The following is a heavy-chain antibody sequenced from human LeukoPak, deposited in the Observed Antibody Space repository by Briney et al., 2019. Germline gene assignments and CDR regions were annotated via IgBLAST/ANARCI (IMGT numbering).Heavy chain of an antibody. CDR3: AHRPMGNWFDP. V-gene: IGHV2-5*01. Sequence: ESGPTLVKPTQTLTLTCTFSGFSLGTSGVGVGWIRQPPGKALEWLALIYWNDDKRYSPSLKSRLTTTKDTSKNQVVLTMTNMDPVDTATYYCAHRPMGNWFDPWGQGTLVTVSS. J-gene: IGHJ5*02. CDR2: IYWNDDK. D-gene: IGHD1-26*01. CDR1: GFSLGTSGVG.